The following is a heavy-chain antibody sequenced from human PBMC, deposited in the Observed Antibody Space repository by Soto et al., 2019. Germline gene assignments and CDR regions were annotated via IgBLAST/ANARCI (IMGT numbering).Heavy chain of an antibody. CDR3: ARKGVAFDY. CDR1: GFTFSSYS. CDR2: ISTTSSSI. V-gene: IGHV3-48*02. Sequence: XGSLRLSCAASGFTFSSYSMNWVRQAPGKGLEWISYISTTSSSIYYADSVKGRFTISRDNAKNSLFLQMNSLRDEDTAVYYCARKGVAFDYWGQGALATVSS. J-gene: IGHJ4*02. D-gene: IGHD3-3*01.